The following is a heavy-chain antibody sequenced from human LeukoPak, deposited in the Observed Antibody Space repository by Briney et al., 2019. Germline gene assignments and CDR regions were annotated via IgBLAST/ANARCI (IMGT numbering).Heavy chain of an antibody. V-gene: IGHV3-15*07. J-gene: IGHJ4*02. CDR1: GFTFSNAW. CDR3: TTEGCSGGSCYSAFH. CDR2: IKSKTDGGTT. D-gene: IGHD2-15*01. Sequence: SGGSLRLSCAASGFTFSNAWMNWVRQAPGKGLEWVGRIKSKTDGGTTDYAAPVKGRFTISRDDSENTLYLQMNSLKTEDTAVYYCTTEGCSGGSCYSAFHWGQGTLVTVSS.